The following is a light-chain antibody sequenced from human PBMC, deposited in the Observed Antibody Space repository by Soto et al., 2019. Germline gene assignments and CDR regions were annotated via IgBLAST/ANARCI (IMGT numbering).Light chain of an antibody. CDR2: GAS. Sequence: EIVMTQSPATLSVSPGERATLSCRASQSVSSNLAWYQQKPGQAPRLLIYGASTRATGIPARFSGSGSGTEFTLTISSLQPEDFAVYYCQQYNNWPPWPFGQGTKVEIK. CDR1: QSVSSN. CDR3: QQYNNWPPWP. V-gene: IGKV3-15*01. J-gene: IGKJ1*01.